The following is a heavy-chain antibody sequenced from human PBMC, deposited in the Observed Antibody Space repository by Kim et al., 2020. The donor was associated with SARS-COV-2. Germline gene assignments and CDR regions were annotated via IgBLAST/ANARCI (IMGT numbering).Heavy chain of an antibody. J-gene: IGHJ3*01. D-gene: IGHD4-17*01. CDR3: AKTYGCNSASAFDF. Sequence: GGSLRLSCAASGFTFSSYAMHWVRQAPGKGLEWVAVIWYDGSNKYYADSVKGRFTISRDNSKNTLYLQMNSLRAEDTAVYYCAKTYGCNSASAFDFWGQG. V-gene: IGHV3-33*06. CDR2: IWYDGSNK. CDR1: GFTFSSYA.